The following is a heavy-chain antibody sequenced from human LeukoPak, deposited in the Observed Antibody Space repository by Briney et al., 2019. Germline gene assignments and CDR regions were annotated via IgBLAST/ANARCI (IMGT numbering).Heavy chain of an antibody. V-gene: IGHV1-2*02. J-gene: IGHJ4*02. CDR2: INPNSGGT. CDR1: GYTFTGYY. D-gene: IGHD1-26*01. Sequence: ASLKVSCKASGYTFTGYYMHWVRQAPGQGLEWMGWINPNSGGTNYAQKFQGRVTMTRDTSISTAYMELSRLRSDDTAVYYCARGALALQENYFDYWGQGTLVTVSS. CDR3: ARGALALQENYFDY.